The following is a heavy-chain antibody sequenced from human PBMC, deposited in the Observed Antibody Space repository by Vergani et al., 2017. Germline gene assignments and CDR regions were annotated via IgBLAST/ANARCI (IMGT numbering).Heavy chain of an antibody. D-gene: IGHD3-22*01. CDR2: INPSGGST. J-gene: IGHJ4*02. Sequence: QVQLVQSGAEVKKPGASVKVSCKASGYTFTSYYMHWVRQAPGQGLEWMGIINPSGGSTSYAQKFQGRVTMTRDTSTSTVYMELSSLRSEDTAVYYRARGYDSSGYYPRPVDYWGQGTLVTVSS. CDR1: GYTFTSYY. V-gene: IGHV1-46*01. CDR3: ARGYDSSGYYPRPVDY.